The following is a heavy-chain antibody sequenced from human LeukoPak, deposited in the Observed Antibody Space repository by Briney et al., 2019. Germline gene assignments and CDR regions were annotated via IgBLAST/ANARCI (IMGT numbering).Heavy chain of an antibody. Sequence: GGSLRLSCAASGFTFSTYWMHCVRQAPGKELVWVARIRPEGTTTAYADSVKGRFTISRDNAKNTLFLQMNSLSAEDTAVYYCARDLDWILFDYWGQGTLVTVSS. V-gene: IGHV3-74*03. CDR1: GFTFSTYW. CDR2: IRPEGTTT. J-gene: IGHJ4*02. D-gene: IGHD3-9*01. CDR3: ARDLDWILFDY.